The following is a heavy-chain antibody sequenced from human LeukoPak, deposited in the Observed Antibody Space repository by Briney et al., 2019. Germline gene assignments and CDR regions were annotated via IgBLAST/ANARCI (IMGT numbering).Heavy chain of an antibody. Sequence: GGSLRLSCAASGFTFSSYSMNWVRQAPGKGLQWVSSISTSSSYIYYADSVKGRFTISRDNAKNSLYLQMNSLRAEDTAVYYCARITIVREGDFFDYWGQGTLVTVSS. V-gene: IGHV3-21*01. CDR2: ISTSSSYI. CDR1: GFTFSSYS. J-gene: IGHJ4*02. D-gene: IGHD3-10*01. CDR3: ARITIVREGDFFDY.